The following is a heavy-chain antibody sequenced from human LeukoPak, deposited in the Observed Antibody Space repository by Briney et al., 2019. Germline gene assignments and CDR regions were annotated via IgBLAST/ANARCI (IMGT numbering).Heavy chain of an antibody. CDR1: GYTFTGYY. J-gene: IGHJ4*02. D-gene: IGHD2-21*02. CDR2: INPNSGGT. CDR3: ARDFEVVTAIPWYFDY. V-gene: IGHV1-2*02. Sequence: GASVKVSCKASGYTFTGYYTHWVRRAPGQGLEWMGWINPNSGGTNYAQKFQGRVTMTRDTSISTAYMELSRLRSDDTAVYYCARDFEVVTAIPWYFDYWGQGTLVTVSS.